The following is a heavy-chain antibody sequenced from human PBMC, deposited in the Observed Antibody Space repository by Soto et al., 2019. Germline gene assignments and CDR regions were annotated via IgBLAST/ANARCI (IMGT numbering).Heavy chain of an antibody. J-gene: IGHJ6*02. CDR3: AREYGDQEYGMDV. CDR2: IFSNDEK. Sequence: QVTLKESGPVLVKPTETLTLTCTVSGFSLSNARMGVSWIRQPPGKALEWLAHIFSNDEKSYGTSLKSRLTISKDTSKSQVVLTMTNMDPVDTATYYCAREYGDQEYGMDVWGQGTTVTVSS. V-gene: IGHV2-26*01. D-gene: IGHD4-17*01. CDR1: GFSLSNARMG.